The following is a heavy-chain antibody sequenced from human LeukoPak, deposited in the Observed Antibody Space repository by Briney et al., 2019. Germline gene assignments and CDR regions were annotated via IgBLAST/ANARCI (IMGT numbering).Heavy chain of an antibody. CDR1: GYSISSGYY. CDR3: ARALGSSPDTYFDY. D-gene: IGHD6-6*01. Sequence: SETLSLTCTVSGYSISSGYYWGWIRQPPGKGLEWIGSIYHSGSTYYNPSLKSRVTISIDKSKNHFSLKLSSVTAADTAVYYCARALGSSPDTYFDYWGQGTLVTVSS. V-gene: IGHV4-38-2*02. J-gene: IGHJ4*02. CDR2: IYHSGST.